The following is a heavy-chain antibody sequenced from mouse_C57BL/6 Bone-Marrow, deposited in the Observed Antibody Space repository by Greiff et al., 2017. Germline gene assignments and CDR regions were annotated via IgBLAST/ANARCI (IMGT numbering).Heavy chain of an antibody. V-gene: IGHV1-81*01. CDR2: IYPRSGNT. Sequence: QVQLKQSGAELARPGASVKLSCKASGYTFTSYGISWVKQRTGQGLEWIGEIYPRSGNTYYNEKFKGKATLTADKSSSTAYMELRSLTSEDSAVYFCARHYYGSRYFDVWGTGTTVTVSS. J-gene: IGHJ1*03. D-gene: IGHD1-1*01. CDR1: GYTFTSYG. CDR3: ARHYYGSRYFDV.